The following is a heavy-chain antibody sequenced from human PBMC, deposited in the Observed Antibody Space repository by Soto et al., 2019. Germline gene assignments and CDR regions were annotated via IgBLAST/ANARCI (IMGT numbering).Heavy chain of an antibody. Sequence: SETLSLTCTVSGGSINSGGYYWSWIRQHPGKGLEWVGYIYYSGTTYYSPSLQSRLSISRDTPKNQFSLKLSSVTAADTAVYYCARAKFIAHYFDYWGQGTLVTVSS. J-gene: IGHJ4*02. CDR3: ARAKFIAHYFDY. D-gene: IGHD6-13*01. CDR2: IYYSGTT. V-gene: IGHV4-31*03. CDR1: GGSINSGGYY.